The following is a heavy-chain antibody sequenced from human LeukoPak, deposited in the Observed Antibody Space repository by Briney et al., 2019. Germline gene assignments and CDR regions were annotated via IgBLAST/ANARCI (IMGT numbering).Heavy chain of an antibody. CDR1: GYTLTELS. Sequence: GASVKVSCKVSGYTLTELSMHWVRQAPGKGLEWMGGFDPEDGETIYAQKFQGRVTMTEDTSTDTAHMELSSLRSEDTAVYYCATVTFLRGVATSLDYWGQGTLVTVSS. CDR3: ATVTFLRGVATSLDY. D-gene: IGHD5-12*01. V-gene: IGHV1-24*01. CDR2: FDPEDGET. J-gene: IGHJ4*02.